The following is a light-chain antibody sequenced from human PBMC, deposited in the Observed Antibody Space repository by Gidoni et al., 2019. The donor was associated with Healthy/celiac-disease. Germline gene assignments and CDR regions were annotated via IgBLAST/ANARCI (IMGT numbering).Light chain of an antibody. CDR3: QQLNSYRALT. CDR1: QGISSY. V-gene: IGKV1-9*01. Sequence: DIQLTQSPSFLSASVGDRVTITCRASQGISSYLAWNQQKPGKAPKLLIYAASTLQSGVPSRFSGSGSGTEFTRTISSLQPEDFATYYCQQLNSYRALTFXGXTKVEIK. CDR2: AAS. J-gene: IGKJ4*01.